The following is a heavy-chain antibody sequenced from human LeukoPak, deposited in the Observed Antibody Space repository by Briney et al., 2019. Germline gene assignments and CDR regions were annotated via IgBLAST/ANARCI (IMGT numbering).Heavy chain of an antibody. CDR2: IIPIFGTA. J-gene: IGHJ3*02. CDR3: AGRSTLEYSSSPGAFDI. V-gene: IGHV1-69*05. Sequence: GASVKVSCKASGGTFSSYAISWVRQAPGQGLEWTGGIIPIFGTANYAQKFQGRVTITTDESTSTAYMELSSLRSEDTAVYYCAGRSTLEYSSSPGAFDIWGQGTMVTVSS. CDR1: GGTFSSYA. D-gene: IGHD6-6*01.